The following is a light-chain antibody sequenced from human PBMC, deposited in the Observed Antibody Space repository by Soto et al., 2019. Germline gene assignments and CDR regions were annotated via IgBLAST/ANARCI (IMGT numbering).Light chain of an antibody. CDR2: EAS. Sequence: DIQMTQSPSTLSASVGDRVTITCRASQSSSKWLAWYQQKPGKAPKLLIYEASTLTSGVPSRFSGGGSGTEFTLTISSLQPDDFATYYCQQYNTYSAFGQGTKVEIK. J-gene: IGKJ1*01. CDR3: QQYNTYSA. V-gene: IGKV1-5*03. CDR1: QSSSKW.